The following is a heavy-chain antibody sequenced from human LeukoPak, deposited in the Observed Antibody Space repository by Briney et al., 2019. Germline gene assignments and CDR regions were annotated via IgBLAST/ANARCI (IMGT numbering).Heavy chain of an antibody. CDR2: ISGSGGST. Sequence: GGSLRLSCAASGFTFSSYAMSWVRQAPGKGLEWVSAISGSGGSTYYADSVKGRFTISRDNSKNTPYLQMNSLRAEDTAVYYCAKSSPRYYYDSSGVPGAWGQGTLVTVSS. D-gene: IGHD3-22*01. CDR3: AKSSPRYYYDSSGVPGA. V-gene: IGHV3-23*01. CDR1: GFTFSSYA. J-gene: IGHJ4*02.